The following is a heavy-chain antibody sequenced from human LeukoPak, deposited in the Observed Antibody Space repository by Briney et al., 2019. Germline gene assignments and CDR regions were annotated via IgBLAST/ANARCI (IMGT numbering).Heavy chain of an antibody. CDR1: GGSISSYY. Sequence: SETLSLTCTVSGGSISSYYWSWIRQPPGKGLEWIGYIYYSGSTNYNPSLKSRVTISVDTSKNQFSLKLSSVTAADTAVYYCARDPGYCSSTSCYYYFDHWGQGTLVTVSS. V-gene: IGHV4-59*01. D-gene: IGHD2-2*01. CDR3: ARDPGYCSSTSCYYYFDH. CDR2: IYYSGST. J-gene: IGHJ4*02.